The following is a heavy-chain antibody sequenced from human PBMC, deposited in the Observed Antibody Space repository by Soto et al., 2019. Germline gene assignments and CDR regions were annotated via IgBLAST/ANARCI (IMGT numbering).Heavy chain of an antibody. CDR2: ISYDGSNK. D-gene: IGHD2-15*01. Sequence: GGSLRLSCAASGFTFSSYAMHWVRQAPGKGLEWVAVISYDGSNKYYADSVKGRFTISRDNSKNTLYLQMNSLRAEDTAVYYCARDLGYYWGQGTLATVSS. CDR3: ARDLGYY. J-gene: IGHJ4*02. V-gene: IGHV3-30-3*01. CDR1: GFTFSSYA.